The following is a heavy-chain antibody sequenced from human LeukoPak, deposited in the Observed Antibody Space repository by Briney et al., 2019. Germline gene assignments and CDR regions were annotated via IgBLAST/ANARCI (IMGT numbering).Heavy chain of an antibody. CDR2: IKQDGGEK. Sequence: GGSLRLSCAASGFTFSSYWMSWVRQAPGKGLEWVANIKQDGGEKYYVDSVKGRFTISRDNAKNSLYLQMNSLRAEDTAVYYCARERGKLAGRIQLWLGAFDMWGQGTMVTVSS. CDR3: ARERGKLAGRIQLWLGAFDM. D-gene: IGHD5-18*01. V-gene: IGHV3-7*03. CDR1: GFTFSSYW. J-gene: IGHJ3*02.